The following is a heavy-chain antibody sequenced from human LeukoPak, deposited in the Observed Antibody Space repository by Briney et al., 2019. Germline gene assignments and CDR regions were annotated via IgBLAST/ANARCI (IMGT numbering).Heavy chain of an antibody. CDR3: AREGYSRSWFDP. Sequence: RASVKVSCKASGYTFTGYYMHWVRLAPGPGIEWMGWINPNSGVTNYAQKFHGRVTMTRDTSISTDYMVLSRLRSDETGVYFCAREGYSRSWFDPWGQGTLVTVSS. CDR1: GYTFTGYY. J-gene: IGHJ5*02. CDR2: INPNSGVT. D-gene: IGHD5-18*01. V-gene: IGHV1-2*02.